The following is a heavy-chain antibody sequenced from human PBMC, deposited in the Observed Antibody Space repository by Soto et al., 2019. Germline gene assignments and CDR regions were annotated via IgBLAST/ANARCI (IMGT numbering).Heavy chain of an antibody. CDR3: ARSREQWLVDAFDI. J-gene: IGHJ3*02. CDR1: SGSFSGYY. Sequence: SETLSLTCAVYSGSFSGYYWSWIRQSPGKGLEWIGEVNPTGSTKYNPSLESRVTISVDTSKNQFSLNLNSVTAADTALYYCARSREQWLVDAFDIWGQGTMVTVSS. CDR2: VNPTGST. V-gene: IGHV4-34*01. D-gene: IGHD6-19*01.